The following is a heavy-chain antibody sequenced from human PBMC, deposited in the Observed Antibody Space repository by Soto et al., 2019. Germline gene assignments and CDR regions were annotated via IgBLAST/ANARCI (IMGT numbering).Heavy chain of an antibody. CDR1: GFSVSSNY. CDR3: ARSSGWNRFDY. D-gene: IGHD6-19*01. V-gene: IGHV3-66*01. Sequence: EVQLVESGGGLVQPGGSLRLSCTASGFSVSSNYMNWVRQAPGKGLEWVSVIYGGGITYYADSVKGKFTISRDNSKNTLYLQMNSLRGEDTSLYYCARSSGWNRFDYWGQGTLVTVSS. CDR2: IYGGGIT. J-gene: IGHJ4*02.